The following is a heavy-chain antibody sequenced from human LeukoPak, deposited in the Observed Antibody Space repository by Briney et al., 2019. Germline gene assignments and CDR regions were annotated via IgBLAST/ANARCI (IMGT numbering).Heavy chain of an antibody. D-gene: IGHD2-15*01. CDR1: GYTFTSYG. J-gene: IGHJ4*02. Sequence: ASVKVSCKASGYTFTSYGISWVRQAPGQGLEWMGWISAYNGNTNYAQKLQGRVTMTTDTSTSTAYMELRSLRSDDTAVYYCARLYCSGGSCPLNYWGQGTLVTVSS. CDR3: ARLYCSGGSCPLNY. CDR2: ISAYNGNT. V-gene: IGHV1-18*01.